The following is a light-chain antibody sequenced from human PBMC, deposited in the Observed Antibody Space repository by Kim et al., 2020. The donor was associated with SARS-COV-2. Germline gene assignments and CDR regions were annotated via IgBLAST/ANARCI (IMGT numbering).Light chain of an antibody. CDR3: QQSYTMPRT. J-gene: IGKJ1*01. V-gene: IGKV1-39*01. CDR2: AAS. CDR1: QSTTNY. Sequence: DIQMTQSPSSLSASVGDRVTITCRASQSTTNYLNWYQQKPGKAPKVLIYAASSLQSGVPSRFSGSGSGTDFTLTISSRQPDDFATYYCQQSYTMPRTFGPGTKVDIK.